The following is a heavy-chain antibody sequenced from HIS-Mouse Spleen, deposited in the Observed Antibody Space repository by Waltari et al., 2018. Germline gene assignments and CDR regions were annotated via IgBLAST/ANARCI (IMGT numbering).Heavy chain of an antibody. CDR3: AREIPYSSSWYDWYFDL. Sequence: QLQLQESGPGLAKPSETLSLTCTVSGGPISSSSHYWAWIHQPPGKGLEWIGSIYYSGSTYYNPSLKSRVTISVDTSKNQFSLKLSSVTAADTAVYYCAREIPYSSSWYDWYFDLWGRGTLVTVSS. CDR2: IYYSGST. CDR1: GGPISSSSHY. J-gene: IGHJ2*01. D-gene: IGHD6-13*01. V-gene: IGHV4-39*07.